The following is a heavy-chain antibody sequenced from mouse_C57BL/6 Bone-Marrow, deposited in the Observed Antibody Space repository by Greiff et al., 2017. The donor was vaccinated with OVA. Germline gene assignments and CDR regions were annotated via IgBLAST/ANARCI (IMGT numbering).Heavy chain of an antibody. Sequence: EVKLMESGGDLVKPGGSLKLSCAASGFTFSSYGMSWVRQTPDKRLAWVATISSGGSYTYYPDSVTGRFTISRDNAKNTLYLQMSSLKSEDTAMYYCARQGPPIYYDYLFAYWGQGTLVTVSA. CDR3: ARQGPPIYYDYLFAY. J-gene: IGHJ3*01. D-gene: IGHD2-4*01. V-gene: IGHV5-6*01. CDR2: ISSGGSYT. CDR1: GFTFSSYG.